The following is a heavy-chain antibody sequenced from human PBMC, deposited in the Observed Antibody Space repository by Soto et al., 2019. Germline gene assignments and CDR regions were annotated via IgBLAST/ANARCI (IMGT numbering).Heavy chain of an antibody. Sequence: QLQLQGSGPGLVKPSETLSLTCTVSGGSISSSTYYWGWIRQPPGKGLEWIGTIYYSGGAYYNPSLKSRVTTSADTSKDQFSLKLRHVTAADKAGYYCAGLPLRIPCGGACYRSYFDYGGQGTLVTVSS. D-gene: IGHD2-21*02. CDR2: IYYSGGA. CDR3: AGLPLRIPCGGACYRSYFDY. J-gene: IGHJ4*02. V-gene: IGHV4-39*01. CDR1: GGSISSSTYY.